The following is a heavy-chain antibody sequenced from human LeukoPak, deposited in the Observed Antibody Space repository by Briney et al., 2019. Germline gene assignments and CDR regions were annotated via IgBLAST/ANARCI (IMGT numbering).Heavy chain of an antibody. CDR2: INPNSGGT. CDR3: ARDPTYYDSSGYSGF. V-gene: IGHV1-2*02. CDR1: GYTFTGYY. D-gene: IGHD3-22*01. Sequence: ASVKVSCKASGYTFTGYYMHWVRQAPGQGLEGMGWINPNSGGTNYAQKFQGRVTMTRDTSISTAYMELSRLRSDDTAVYYCARDPTYYDSSGYSGFWGQGTLVTVSS. J-gene: IGHJ4*02.